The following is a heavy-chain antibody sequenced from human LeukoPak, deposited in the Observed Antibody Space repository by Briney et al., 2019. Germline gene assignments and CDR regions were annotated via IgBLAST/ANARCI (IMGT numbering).Heavy chain of an antibody. V-gene: IGHV3-48*03. CDR2: IDSSSSTI. CDR3: ARGTGGRGNYFDY. Sequence: QPGGSLRLSCAASGFTFSSYEMNWVRQAPGKGLEWVSYIDSSSSTIYYAVSVQGRLTISRDNAKNSLYLQMNSLTAEDTAVYYCARGTGGRGNYFDYWGQGPLVTVSS. J-gene: IGHJ4*02. CDR1: GFTFSSYE. D-gene: IGHD2-8*02.